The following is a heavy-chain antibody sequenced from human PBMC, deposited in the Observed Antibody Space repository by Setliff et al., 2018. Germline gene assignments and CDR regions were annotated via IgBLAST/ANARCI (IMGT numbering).Heavy chain of an antibody. Sequence: SETLSLTCAVYGDSLSGYYWSWIRQSPKKGLEWIGEIMPGRDTLYNPSLKSRVTMSIDKSKNEFSLKMSSVTAADTAVYYCARAPRYFDSTGSYFDGWGQGTLVTVSS. CDR1: GDSLSGYY. J-gene: IGHJ4*02. CDR2: IMPGRDT. CDR3: ARAPRYFDSTGSYFDG. V-gene: IGHV4-34*10. D-gene: IGHD3-22*01.